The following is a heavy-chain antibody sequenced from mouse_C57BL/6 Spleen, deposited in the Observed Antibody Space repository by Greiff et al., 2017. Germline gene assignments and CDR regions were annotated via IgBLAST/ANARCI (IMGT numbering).Heavy chain of an antibody. D-gene: IGHD3-1*01. CDR3: ARSGNHQKGAMDY. CDR1: GYAFTNYL. Sequence: QVQLQQSGAELVRPGTSVKVSCKASGYAFTNYLIEWVKQRPGQGLEWIGVINPGSGGTNYNEKFKGKATLTADKSSSTAYMQLSSLTSEDSAVYFCARSGNHQKGAMDYWGQGTSVTVSS. J-gene: IGHJ4*01. V-gene: IGHV1-54*01. CDR2: INPGSGGT.